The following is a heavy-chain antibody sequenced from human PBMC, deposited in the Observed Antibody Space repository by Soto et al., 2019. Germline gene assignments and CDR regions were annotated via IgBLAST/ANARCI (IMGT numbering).Heavy chain of an antibody. V-gene: IGHV3-21*01. CDR1: GFTFSSYS. CDR3: ARDGGGGVYSSSWWSYSGSYYLRSPGAFDI. D-gene: IGHD1-26*01. CDR2: ISSSSSYI. J-gene: IGHJ3*02. Sequence: PGGSLRLSCAASGFTFSSYSMNWVRQAPGKGLEWVSSISSSSSYIYYADSVKGRLTISRDNAKNSLYLQMNSLRAEDTAVYYCARDGGGGVYSSSWWSYSGSYYLRSPGAFDIWGQGTMVTVSS.